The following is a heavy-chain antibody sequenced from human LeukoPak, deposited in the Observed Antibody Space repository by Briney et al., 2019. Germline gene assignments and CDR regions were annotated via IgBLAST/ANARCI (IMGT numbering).Heavy chain of an antibody. CDR1: GXSISSTNG. J-gene: IGHJ4*02. V-gene: IGHV4-4*02. CDR3: SRESGAFCPFGY. CDR2: ISLTGQT. D-gene: IGHD1-26*01. Sequence: PSETLSLTCGVSGXSISSTNGWSWVRQSPGQGLEWIGEISLTGQTNYNPSLSGRVTMLLDESSNHLSLHLTSVTAADTATYYCSRESGAFCPFGYWGQGTLVIVPS.